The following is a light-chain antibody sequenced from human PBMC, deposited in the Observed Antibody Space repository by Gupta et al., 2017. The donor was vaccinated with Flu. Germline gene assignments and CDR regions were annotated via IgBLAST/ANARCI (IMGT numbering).Light chain of an antibody. CDR3: SSYAGRYSVV. V-gene: IGLV2-11*01. Sequence: QYPGKAPRLMIYDVNYRPSGVPDRFSGSKSGNTASLTISGLQTEDEADYYCSSYAGRYSVVFVGGTRLTVL. J-gene: IGLJ3*02. CDR2: DVN.